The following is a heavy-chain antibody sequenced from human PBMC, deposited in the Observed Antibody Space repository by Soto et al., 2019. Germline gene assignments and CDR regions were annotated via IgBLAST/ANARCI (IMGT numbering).Heavy chain of an antibody. CDR3: ARPSRSGQVAVGFDY. Sequence: PSETLSLTCAVSGYSISSGYYWGWIRQPPGKGLEWIGSIYHSGSTYYNPSLKSRVTISVDTSKNQFSLKLSSVTAADTAVYYCARPSRSGQVAVGFDYWGQGTLVTVSS. V-gene: IGHV4-38-2*01. CDR2: IYHSGST. CDR1: GYSISSGYY. D-gene: IGHD6-19*01. J-gene: IGHJ4*02.